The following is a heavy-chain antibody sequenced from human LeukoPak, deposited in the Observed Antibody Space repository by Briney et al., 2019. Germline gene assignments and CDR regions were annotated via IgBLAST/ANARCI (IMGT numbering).Heavy chain of an antibody. CDR1: GFIFSSYW. CDR3: ARDPGYTSGWYPYYFDS. V-gene: IGHV3-74*01. J-gene: IGHJ4*02. D-gene: IGHD6-19*01. Sequence: GGSLRLSCAASGFIFSSYWMHWVRQAPGKGLVWVSHINSDGNGPGYADSVKGRFTISRDNAKNTVYLQMNSLRVEDTAVYYCARDPGYTSGWYPYYFDSWGQGTLVTVSS. CDR2: INSDGNGP.